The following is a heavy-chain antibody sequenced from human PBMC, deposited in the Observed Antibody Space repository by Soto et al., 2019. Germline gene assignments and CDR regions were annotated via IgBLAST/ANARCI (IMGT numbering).Heavy chain of an antibody. CDR3: TFEWELLTIGRYYFDY. J-gene: IGHJ4*02. Sequence: SGGSLRLSCAASGFAFSNAWMSWVRQAPGKGLEWVGRIKSKTDGGTTDYAAPVKGRFTISRDDSKNTLYLQMNSLKTEDTAVYYCTFEWELLTIGRYYFDYWGQGTLVTVSS. D-gene: IGHD1-26*01. CDR1: GFAFSNAW. CDR2: IKSKTDGGTT. V-gene: IGHV3-15*01.